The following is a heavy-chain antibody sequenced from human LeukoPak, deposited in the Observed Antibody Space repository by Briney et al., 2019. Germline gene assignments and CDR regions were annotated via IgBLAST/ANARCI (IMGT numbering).Heavy chain of an antibody. V-gene: IGHV4-59*12. CDR2: IYYRGTT. CDR1: GDSLASYY. J-gene: IGHJ4*02. D-gene: IGHD5-12*01. CDR3: ARLPRYGGYDHFDY. Sequence: PETLSLTCTVSGDSLASYYWSWVRQPPGKGLEWIGYIYYRGTTSYNPFLKSRVTISVDTSKNQFSLKLNSVTAADTAVYYCARLPRYGGYDHFDYWGQGILVIVSS.